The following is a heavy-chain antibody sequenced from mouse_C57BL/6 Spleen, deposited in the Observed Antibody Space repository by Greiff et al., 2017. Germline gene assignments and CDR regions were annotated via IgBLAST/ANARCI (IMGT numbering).Heavy chain of an antibody. J-gene: IGHJ4*01. CDR3: ARSPYDYDVGYYAMDY. CDR2: ILPGRGST. CDR1: GYTFPGYW. D-gene: IGHD2-4*01. Sequence: QVQLQQSGAELMKPGASVKLSCKATGYTFPGYWIEWVKQRPGHGLEWIGEILPGRGSTNYNEKFKGKATFTADTSSNTAYMHLSSRTTEDPAIYYCARSPYDYDVGYYAMDYWGQGTSVTVSS. V-gene: IGHV1-9*01.